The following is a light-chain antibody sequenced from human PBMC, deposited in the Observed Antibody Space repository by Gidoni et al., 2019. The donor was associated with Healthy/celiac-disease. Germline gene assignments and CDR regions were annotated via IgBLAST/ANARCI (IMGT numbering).Light chain of an antibody. J-gene: IGKJ3*01. CDR3: HQSYSTLIFT. CDR1: QSISSY. V-gene: IGKV1-39*01. CDR2: AAS. Sequence: DINKTQSPSSLSASVGDSITITCRASQSISSYLNWYQQQPGKAPKLLIYAASSLQSGVPSKFSGSGSATDVSLTIISLQPEDFVTYYCHQSYSTLIFTFGPGTKVDIK.